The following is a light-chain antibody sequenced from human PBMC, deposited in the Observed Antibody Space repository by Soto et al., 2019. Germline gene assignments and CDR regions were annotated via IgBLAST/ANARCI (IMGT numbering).Light chain of an antibody. CDR1: SSDVGSYNL. V-gene: IGLV2-23*01. CDR3: CSYARGGAYV. CDR2: EGS. Sequence: QSALTQPASVSGSPGQSITISCTGTSSDVGSYNLVSWYQQYPGKAPKLMIYEGSKRPSGVSNRFSGSKSGSTASLTISGLQAEDEADYYCCSYARGGAYVFGTGTKVTVL. J-gene: IGLJ1*01.